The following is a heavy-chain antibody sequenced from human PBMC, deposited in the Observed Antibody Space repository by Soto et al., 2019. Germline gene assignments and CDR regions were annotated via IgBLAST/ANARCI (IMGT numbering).Heavy chain of an antibody. D-gene: IGHD6-25*01. J-gene: IGHJ6*02. Sequence: GESLKISCKGSGYSFTSYWISWVRQMPGKGLEWMGRIDPSDSYTNYSPSFQGHVTISADKSISTAYLQWSSLKASDTAMYYCARRVAAAGRDYYYYYGMDVWGQGTTVTVSS. CDR1: GYSFTSYW. V-gene: IGHV5-10-1*01. CDR3: ARRVAAAGRDYYYYYGMDV. CDR2: IDPSDSYT.